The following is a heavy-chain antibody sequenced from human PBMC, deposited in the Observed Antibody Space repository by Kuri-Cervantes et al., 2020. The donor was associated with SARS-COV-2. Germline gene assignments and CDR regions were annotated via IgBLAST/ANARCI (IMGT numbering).Heavy chain of an antibody. D-gene: IGHD2-2*02. CDR2: LSSSSSYI. J-gene: IGHJ6*03. CDR1: GFTISSYN. CDR3: ARGKDIVVVPAAIRYYYYYYMDV. V-gene: IGHV3-21*01. Sequence: GESLKISCAASGFTISSYNMNWVHQAPGKGLEWVSSLSSSSSYIYYADSVKGRFTISRGDTKNSLYLQMNSLRAEDTAVYYCARGKDIVVVPAAIRYYYYYYMDVWGKGTTVTVSS.